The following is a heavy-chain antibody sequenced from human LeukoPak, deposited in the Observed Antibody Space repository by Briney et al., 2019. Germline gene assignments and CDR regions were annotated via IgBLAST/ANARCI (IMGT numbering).Heavy chain of an antibody. Sequence: GGSLRLSCAASGFTFSSYAMHWVRQAPGKGLEWVVVISYDGSNKYYADSVKGRFTISRDNSKNTLYLQMNSLRAEDTAVYYCARFDIVVVVAATGALDYWGQGTLVTVSS. J-gene: IGHJ4*02. CDR2: ISYDGSNK. V-gene: IGHV3-30-3*01. CDR1: GFTFSSYA. D-gene: IGHD2-15*01. CDR3: ARFDIVVVVAATGALDY.